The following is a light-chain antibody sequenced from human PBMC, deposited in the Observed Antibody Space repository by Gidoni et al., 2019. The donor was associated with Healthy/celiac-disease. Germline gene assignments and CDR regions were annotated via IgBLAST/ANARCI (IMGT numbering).Light chain of an antibody. J-gene: IGKJ2*01. Sequence: EIVMTQSLATLSVSPGERATLSCRASQSVSSNLAWYQQKPGQAPRLLIYGASTRATGIPARFSGSGSGTEFTLTISSLQSEDCAVYYCQQYKNWPPVTFGQGTRLDIK. V-gene: IGKV3-15*01. CDR2: GAS. CDR3: QQYKNWPPVT. CDR1: QSVSSN.